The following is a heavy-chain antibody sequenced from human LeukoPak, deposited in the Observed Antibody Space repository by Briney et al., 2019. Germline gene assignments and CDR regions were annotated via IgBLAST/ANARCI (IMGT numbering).Heavy chain of an antibody. CDR2: INWNGGST. D-gene: IGHD3-22*01. Sequence: TGGPLRLSCAASGFTFSSYGMSWVRQAPGKGLEWVSGINWNGGSTGYADSVKGRFTISRDNAKNSLYLQMNSLRAEDTALYYCARVYYDSSGYYFDYWGQGTLVTVSS. CDR3: ARVYYDSSGYYFDY. CDR1: GFTFSSYG. J-gene: IGHJ4*02. V-gene: IGHV3-20*04.